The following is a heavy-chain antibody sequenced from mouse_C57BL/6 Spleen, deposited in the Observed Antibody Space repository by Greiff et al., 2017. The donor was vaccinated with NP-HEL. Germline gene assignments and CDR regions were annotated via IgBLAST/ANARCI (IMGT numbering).Heavy chain of an antibody. CDR3: ARERGNYGYFDV. J-gene: IGHJ1*03. Sequence: EVQLVESGPGLVKPSQSLSLTCSVTGYSITSGYYWNWIRQFPGNKLEWMGYISYDGSNNYNPSLKNRISITRDTSKNQFFLKLNSVTTEDTATYYCARERGNYGYFDVWGTGTTVTVSS. CDR1: GYSITSGYY. V-gene: IGHV3-6*01. D-gene: IGHD2-1*01. CDR2: ISYDGSN.